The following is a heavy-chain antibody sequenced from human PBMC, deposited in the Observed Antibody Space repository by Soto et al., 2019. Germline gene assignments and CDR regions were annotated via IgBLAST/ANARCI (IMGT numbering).Heavy chain of an antibody. Sequence: GASVKVSCKASGGTFSSYAISWVRQAPGQGLEWMGGIIPIFGTANYAQKFQGRVTITADKSTSTAYMELSSLRSEDTAVYYCARGLGEYYDSRRQYYFDYWGQGTLVTVSS. CDR3: ARGLGEYYDSRRQYYFDY. D-gene: IGHD3-22*01. CDR1: GGTFSSYA. CDR2: IIPIFGTA. J-gene: IGHJ4*02. V-gene: IGHV1-69*06.